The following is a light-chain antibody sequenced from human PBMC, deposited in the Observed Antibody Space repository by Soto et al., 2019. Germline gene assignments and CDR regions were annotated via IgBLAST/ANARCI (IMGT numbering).Light chain of an antibody. V-gene: IGLV2-14*01. CDR3: SSYTGTSTL. CDR1: SSDVGGYNY. CDR2: AVT. Sequence: QSALTQPASVSGSPGQSITISCTGTSSDVGGYNYVSWYQQHPGKAPKLMIYAVTDRPSGVSSRFSGSKSGNTASLTISGLQAEDEDDYYCSSYTGTSTLFGTGTKVTLL. J-gene: IGLJ1*01.